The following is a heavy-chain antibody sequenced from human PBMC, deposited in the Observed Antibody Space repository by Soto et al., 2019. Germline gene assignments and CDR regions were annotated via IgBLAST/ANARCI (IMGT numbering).Heavy chain of an antibody. CDR1: GFTFSDYY. CDR3: ARADHYDTSGYWK. D-gene: IGHD3-22*01. J-gene: IGHJ4*02. Sequence: QVQLVESGGGLVKPGGSLRLSCAASGFTFSDYYMSWIRQAPGKGLEWVSYITSSSSYTIYADSVRGRFTISRDNAKNSLFLQMNSLRAADTAVYYCARADHYDTSGYWKWGQGTLVTVSS. V-gene: IGHV3-11*05. CDR2: ITSSSSYT.